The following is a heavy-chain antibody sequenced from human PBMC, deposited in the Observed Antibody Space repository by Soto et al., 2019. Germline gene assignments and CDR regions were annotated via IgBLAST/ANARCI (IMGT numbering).Heavy chain of an antibody. D-gene: IGHD6-13*01. J-gene: IGHJ5*02. CDR2: IYYSGST. CDR3: ASCELPLYSSXXXWFDX. V-gene: IGHV4-61*01. CDR1: GGSVSSGSYY. Sequence: PSETLSLTCTVSGGSVSSGSYYWSWIRQPPGKGLEWIGYIYYSGSTNYNPSLKSRVTISEDTSKNQFSLKLSSVTAADTAVYYCASCELPLYSSXXXWFDXXXQGTXXTVSS.